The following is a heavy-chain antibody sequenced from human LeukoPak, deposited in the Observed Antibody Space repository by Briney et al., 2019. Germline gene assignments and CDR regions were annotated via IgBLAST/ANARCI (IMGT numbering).Heavy chain of an antibody. CDR1: GFTFSEHN. CDR2: ISSDGSNK. D-gene: IGHD5-18*01. Sequence: GGSLRLSCAASGFTFSEHNMHWVRQAPGKGLEWVTLISSDGSNKYYADSVKGRFTISRDNSKSTLYVQMNSLRAEDTAVYYCARDSGYIYGYGGDYWGQGTLVTVSS. V-gene: IGHV3-30-3*01. J-gene: IGHJ4*02. CDR3: ARDSGYIYGYGGDY.